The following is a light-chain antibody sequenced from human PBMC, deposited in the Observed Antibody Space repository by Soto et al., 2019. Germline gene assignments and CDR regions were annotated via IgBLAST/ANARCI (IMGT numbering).Light chain of an antibody. CDR1: SSDVGGYNF. J-gene: IGLJ2*01. CDR3: NSYTSSRTLV. V-gene: IGLV2-14*03. Sequence: QSALTQPASVAGSPGQSITISCTGTSSDVGGYNFVSWYQQHPGKAPKLMLYNVYDRPSGISHRFSGSRSGNTASLTISGLRAEVEAHYYCNSYTSSRTLVFGGGTKVTVL. CDR2: NVY.